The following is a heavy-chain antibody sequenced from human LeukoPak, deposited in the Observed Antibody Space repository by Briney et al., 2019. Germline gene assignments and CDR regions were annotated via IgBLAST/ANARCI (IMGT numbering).Heavy chain of an antibody. CDR1: GGSISSYY. CDR3: ARYSSSVLDY. Sequence: PSETLSLTCTVSGGSISSYYWSWIRQPPGKGLEWIGYIYYSGSTNYNPSLKSRVTISVDTSKNQFSLKLSSVTAADTAVYYCARYSSSVLDYWGQGTLVTVSS. J-gene: IGHJ4*02. CDR2: IYYSGST. V-gene: IGHV4-59*08. D-gene: IGHD6-6*01.